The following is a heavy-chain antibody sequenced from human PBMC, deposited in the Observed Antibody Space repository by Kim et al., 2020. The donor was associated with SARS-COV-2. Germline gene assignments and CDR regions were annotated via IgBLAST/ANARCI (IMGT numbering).Heavy chain of an antibody. Sequence: GDSVKGRFTIARDNAKNTLYRQMNSLRAEDTAVYYCARRQFTSGWYYFDSWGQGTLVTVSS. V-gene: IGHV3-74*01. CDR3: ARRQFTSGWYYFDS. D-gene: IGHD6-19*01. J-gene: IGHJ4*02.